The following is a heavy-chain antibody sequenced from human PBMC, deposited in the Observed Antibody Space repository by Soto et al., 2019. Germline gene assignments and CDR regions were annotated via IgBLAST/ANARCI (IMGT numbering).Heavy chain of an antibody. CDR1: GYTFTNYA. CDR3: ARDSPPVDD. Sequence: ASVKVSCKASGYTFTNYAISWVRQAPGQGLEWMGWISAYNGNTNYAQKLRGRVTMTTDTSTSIAYMELRSLRSDDTAVYYCARDSPPVDDWGQGTLVTVAS. V-gene: IGHV1-18*01. CDR2: ISAYNGNT. J-gene: IGHJ4*02.